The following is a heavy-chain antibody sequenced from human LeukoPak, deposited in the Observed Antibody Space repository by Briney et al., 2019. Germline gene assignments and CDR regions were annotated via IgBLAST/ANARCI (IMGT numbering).Heavy chain of an antibody. Sequence: GASVKVSCKASGYTFTSYYMHWVRQAPGQGLEWMGIINPSGGSTSYAQKFQGRVTMTRDTSTSTVYMELSSLRSEDTAVDYCARAMVAGHSRGGYFDYWGQGTLVTVSS. D-gene: IGHD6-19*01. J-gene: IGHJ4*02. CDR3: ARAMVAGHSRGGYFDY. CDR2: INPSGGST. CDR1: GYTFTSYY. V-gene: IGHV1-46*01.